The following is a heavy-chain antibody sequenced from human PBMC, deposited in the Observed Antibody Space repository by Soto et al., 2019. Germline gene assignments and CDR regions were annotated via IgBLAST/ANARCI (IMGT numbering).Heavy chain of an antibody. D-gene: IGHD3-22*01. CDR3: ARLGSSGYYYFPELGAFDI. Sequence: GEYLKISCKGSGYSFTSYWIGWVRQMPGKGLEWMGIIYPGDSDTRYSPSFQGQVTISADKSISTAYLQWSSLKASDTARYYCARLGSSGYYYFPELGAFDIWRQGTMVTVS. CDR2: IYPGDSDT. V-gene: IGHV5-51*01. CDR1: GYSFTSYW. J-gene: IGHJ3*02.